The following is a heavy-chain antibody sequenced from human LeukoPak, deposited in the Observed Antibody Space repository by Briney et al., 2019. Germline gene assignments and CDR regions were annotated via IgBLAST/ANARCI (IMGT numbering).Heavy chain of an antibody. CDR2: IHGDGTNT. CDR3: ARGYGDYVAYFDY. CDR1: GFTFSSYW. J-gene: IGHJ4*02. D-gene: IGHD4-17*01. Sequence: GGSLRLSCAGSGFTFSSYWMHWVRQAPGKGLVWVSRIHGDGTNTKYANSVKGRFTISRDNAKNTLYLQMSSLRAEDTAVYYCARGYGDYVAYFDYWGQGTLVTVSS. V-gene: IGHV3-74*03.